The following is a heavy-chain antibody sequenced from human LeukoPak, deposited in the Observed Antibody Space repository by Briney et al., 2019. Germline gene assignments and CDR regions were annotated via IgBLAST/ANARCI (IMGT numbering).Heavy chain of an antibody. CDR2: MNPNSGNT. CDR1: GYTFTSYD. D-gene: IGHD3-22*01. J-gene: IGHJ3*02. Sequence: ASVKVSCNASGYTFTSYDINWVRQATGQGLEWMGWMNPNSGNTGYAQKFQGRVTITRNTSISTAYMELSSLRSEDTAVYYCARGRAYYDSSGYSLDAFDIWGQGTMVTVSS. CDR3: ARGRAYYDSSGYSLDAFDI. V-gene: IGHV1-8*03.